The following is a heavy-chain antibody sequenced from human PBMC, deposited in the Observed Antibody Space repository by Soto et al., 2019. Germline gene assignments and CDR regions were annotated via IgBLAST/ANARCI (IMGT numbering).Heavy chain of an antibody. Sequence: PGGSLRLSCAASGLTFSSYEMNWVRQAPGKGLEWVSYISSSGSTIYYADSVKGRFTISRDNAKNSLYLQMNSLRAEDTAVYYCARDCPATIWVYHGMDVWGQGTTVTVSS. CDR1: GLTFSSYE. D-gene: IGHD5-12*01. CDR2: ISSSGSTI. V-gene: IGHV3-48*03. CDR3: ARDCPATIWVYHGMDV. J-gene: IGHJ6*02.